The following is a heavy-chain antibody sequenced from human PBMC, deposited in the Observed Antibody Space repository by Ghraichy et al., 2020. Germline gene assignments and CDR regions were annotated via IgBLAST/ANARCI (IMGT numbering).Heavy chain of an antibody. CDR2: IYYSGST. Sequence: SETLSLTCTVSGGSISSSSYYSGWIRQPPGKGLEWIGSIYYSGSTYYNPSLKSRVTISVDTSKNQFSLKLSSVTAADTAVYYCARHSVTQLSPVGYWGQGTLVTVSS. V-gene: IGHV4-39*01. CDR1: GGSISSSSYY. D-gene: IGHD5-18*01. J-gene: IGHJ4*02. CDR3: ARHSVTQLSPVGY.